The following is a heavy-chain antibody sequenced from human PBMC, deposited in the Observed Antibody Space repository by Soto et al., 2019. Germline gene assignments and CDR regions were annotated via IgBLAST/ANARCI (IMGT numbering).Heavy chain of an antibody. CDR1: GFTFSSYA. J-gene: IGHJ4*02. D-gene: IGHD1-7*01. CDR3: AREWNYYFDY. Sequence: GGSLRLSCATSGFTFSSYAMHWVRQAPGKGLEWVTFTSYDGSKKYYADSVEGRFTISRDNSKNTLYLQMNSLRAEDTAVYYCAREWNYYFDYWGQGTLVTVSS. V-gene: IGHV3-30-3*01. CDR2: TSYDGSKK.